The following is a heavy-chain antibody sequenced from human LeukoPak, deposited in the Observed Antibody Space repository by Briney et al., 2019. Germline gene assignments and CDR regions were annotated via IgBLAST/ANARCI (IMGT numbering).Heavy chain of an antibody. D-gene: IGHD3-22*01. CDR2: ISYDGSNK. J-gene: IGHJ4*02. Sequence: GRSLRLSCAASGFTFSSYAMHWVRQAPGKGQEWVAVISYDGSNKYYADSVKGRFTISRDNSKNTLYLQMNSLRAEDTAVYYCARDMDDSSGYYADYWGQGTLVTVSS. CDR1: GFTFSSYA. V-gene: IGHV3-30*04. CDR3: ARDMDDSSGYYADY.